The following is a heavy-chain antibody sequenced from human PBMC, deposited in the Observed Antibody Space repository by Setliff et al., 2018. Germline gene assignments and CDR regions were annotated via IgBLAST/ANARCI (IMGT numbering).Heavy chain of an antibody. J-gene: IGHJ6*02. CDR1: GYSISNGFY. Sequence: SETLSLTCAVSGYSISNGFYWGWIRQSPVKGLEWIGSLFDGGSAYYSPSLKSRASISLDASKNQFALKLTSATAADTAVYYCARLSWNGLRYYGLDVWGQGTTVTVSS. V-gene: IGHV4-38-2*01. CDR3: ARLSWNGLRYYGLDV. D-gene: IGHD3-3*01. CDR2: LFDGGSA.